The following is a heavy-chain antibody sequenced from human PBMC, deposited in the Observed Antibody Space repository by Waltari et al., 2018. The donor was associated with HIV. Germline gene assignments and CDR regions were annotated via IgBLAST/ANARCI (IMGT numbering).Heavy chain of an antibody. D-gene: IGHD5-18*01. J-gene: IGHJ4*02. CDR2: ISSSSYYI. CDR3: ARDRGGYTYVGRADY. V-gene: IGHV3-21*06. Sequence: EVQLVESGGGLVKPGGSLRLSCTASGFAFDRYSMNWVRQDPGKGPEWVSGISSSSYYIYDADSVRCRFTISRDNARNSLYLEMKRLRAEDTAVYYCARDRGGYTYVGRADYWGQGTLVTVSS. CDR1: GFAFDRYS.